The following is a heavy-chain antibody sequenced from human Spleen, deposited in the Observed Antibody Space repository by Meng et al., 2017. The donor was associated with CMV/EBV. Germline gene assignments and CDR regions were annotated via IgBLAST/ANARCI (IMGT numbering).Heavy chain of an antibody. J-gene: IGHJ4*02. V-gene: IGHV3-74*01. Sequence: GGSLRLSCAASGFTFTNYWMHWVRRAPGRGLVWISRISPDASSIDSVESVKGRLTSSRDNAKNTLYLQMNGLGAEDTAVYYCARGWQRFIDDWGQGTLVNVSS. CDR3: ARGWQRFIDD. CDR1: GFTFTNYW. D-gene: IGHD5-12*01. CDR2: ISPDASSI.